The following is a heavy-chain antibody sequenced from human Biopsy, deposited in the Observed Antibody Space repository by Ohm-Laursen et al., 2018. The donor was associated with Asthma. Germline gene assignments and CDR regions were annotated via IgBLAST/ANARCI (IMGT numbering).Heavy chain of an antibody. CDR1: GGSISSGAYY. CDR3: ARRGGVRRYFDY. CDR2: IYYIGST. Sequence: TLSLTCTVSGGSISSGAYYWSWVRQPPGKGLEWIGYIYYIGSTYYNPPLKSRVAISPDTSKNQFSLKLSSVTAADTAVYFCARRGGVRRYFDYWGQGTLVTVSS. D-gene: IGHD3-16*01. J-gene: IGHJ4*02. V-gene: IGHV4-30-4*01.